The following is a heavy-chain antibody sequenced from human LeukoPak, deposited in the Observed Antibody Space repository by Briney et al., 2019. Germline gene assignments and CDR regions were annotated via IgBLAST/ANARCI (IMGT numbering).Heavy chain of an antibody. CDR1: GGSISSSSYY. CDR3: ARGRSPNCSGDSCWSGYFDY. Sequence: PSETLSLTCTVSGGSISSSSYYWGWIRQPPGKGPEWIGSIYYSGSTYYNPSLKSRVTISVDTSKNQFSLKLSSVTAADTAVYYCARGRSPNCSGDSCWSGYFDYWGQGTLVTVSS. CDR2: IYYSGST. D-gene: IGHD2-15*01. V-gene: IGHV4-39*01. J-gene: IGHJ4*02.